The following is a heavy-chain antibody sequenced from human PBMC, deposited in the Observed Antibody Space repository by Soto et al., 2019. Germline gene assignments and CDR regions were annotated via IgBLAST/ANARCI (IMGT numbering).Heavy chain of an antibody. CDR1: GGSISSYY. CDR3: ARSVTGRPFDY. V-gene: IGHV4-59*01. Sequence: QVQLQESGPGLVKPSETLSLTCTVSGGSISSYYWSWIRQPPGKGLEWIGYIYYSGSTNYNPSLKSRVTISVDTSKNQFSLKLSSVTAADTAVYYCARSVTGRPFDYWGQGTLVTVSS. D-gene: IGHD1-20*01. CDR2: IYYSGST. J-gene: IGHJ4*02.